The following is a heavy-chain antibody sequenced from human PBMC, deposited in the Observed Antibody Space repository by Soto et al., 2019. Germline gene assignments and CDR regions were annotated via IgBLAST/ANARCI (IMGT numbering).Heavy chain of an antibody. Sequence: ASVKVSCKASGYTFTSYGISWVQQAPGQGLEWMGWISAYNGNTNYAQKLQGRVTMTTDTSTSTAYMELRSLRSDDTAVYYCARDGRVLYDFWSGYYRGGDYWGQGTLVTVSS. J-gene: IGHJ4*02. V-gene: IGHV1-18*01. D-gene: IGHD3-3*01. CDR1: GYTFTSYG. CDR2: ISAYNGNT. CDR3: ARDGRVLYDFWSGYYRGGDY.